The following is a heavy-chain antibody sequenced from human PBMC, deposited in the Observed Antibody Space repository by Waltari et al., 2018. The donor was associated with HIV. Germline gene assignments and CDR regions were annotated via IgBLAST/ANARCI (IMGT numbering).Heavy chain of an antibody. CDR3: TTRIVGPTFDY. Sequence: EVQLVESGGGLVKPGGSLRLSCAASGFTFNNAWMSWVRQTPGKGVEWVGRIKSKTDGGTTNYAAPVNGRFTISRDDSKNTLYLQMNSLRTEDTAVYYCTTRIVGPTFDYWGQGTLVTVSS. D-gene: IGHD1-26*01. V-gene: IGHV3-15*01. CDR2: IKSKTDGGTT. J-gene: IGHJ4*02. CDR1: GFTFNNAW.